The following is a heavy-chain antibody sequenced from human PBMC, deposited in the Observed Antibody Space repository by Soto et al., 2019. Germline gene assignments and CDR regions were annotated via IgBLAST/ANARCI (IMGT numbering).Heavy chain of an antibody. CDR2: ISYDGNNK. CDR1: GFTFSNYA. Sequence: QVQLVESGGGVVQPGRSLRLSCAASGFTFSNYAMHWVRQAPGKGLEWVAVISYDGNNKYYADSVKGRFTISRDNSRNTLYLQMNTLRAEDTAVYYCARDKFSGRYYYFAYWGQGTLVTVSS. CDR3: ARDKFSGRYYYFAY. V-gene: IGHV3-30-3*01. D-gene: IGHD3-16*02. J-gene: IGHJ4*02.